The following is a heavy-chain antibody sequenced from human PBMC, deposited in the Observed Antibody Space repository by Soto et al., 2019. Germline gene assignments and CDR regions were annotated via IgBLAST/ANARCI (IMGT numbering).Heavy chain of an antibody. V-gene: IGHV3-7*01. CDR2: IKQDGSET. Sequence: EVQLVESGGGLAQPGGSLRLSCAASGFTFSTYWMNWVRQAPGKGLEWVANIKQDGSETYYVDSVKGRFTISRDNAKSSLYLQMNSLRGEDTAVYYCARDRGYCSGGTCYSVLDYWGQGTLVTVSS. CDR1: GFTFSTYW. D-gene: IGHD2-15*01. J-gene: IGHJ4*02. CDR3: ARDRGYCSGGTCYSVLDY.